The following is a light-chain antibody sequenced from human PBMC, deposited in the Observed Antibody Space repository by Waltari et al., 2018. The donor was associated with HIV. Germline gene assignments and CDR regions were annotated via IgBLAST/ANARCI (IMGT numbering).Light chain of an antibody. CDR3: AAWDDSRNGM. CDR1: SSNIGSNI. J-gene: IGLJ3*02. Sequence: QSVLTQPPSVSGTPGQNVTISCSGSSSNIGSNIVNWYQQLPGAAPKLIIYTNAQRASGVPDRFSGSKSGTSASLAISGLQSADEADYYCAAWDDSRNGMFGGGTKLTVL. V-gene: IGLV1-44*01. CDR2: TNA.